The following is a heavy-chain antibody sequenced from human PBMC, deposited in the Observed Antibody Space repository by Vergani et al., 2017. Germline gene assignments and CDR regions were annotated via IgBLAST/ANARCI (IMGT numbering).Heavy chain of an antibody. V-gene: IGHV3-49*03. CDR2: IRSYMFGDGGTR. Sequence: EAQLAESGGGLVQPGQSLRLSCTASGFTTGDYVMSWFRQAPGKGLEWVGLIRSYMFGDGGTREYAASVKGRFTISRDNAKTTLYLQMNSLRDEDRGVYYCARSSGGSAPYLHYWGQGTLVTVAS. CDR1: GFTTGDYV. J-gene: IGHJ1*01. D-gene: IGHD2-15*01. CDR3: ARSSGGSAPYLHY.